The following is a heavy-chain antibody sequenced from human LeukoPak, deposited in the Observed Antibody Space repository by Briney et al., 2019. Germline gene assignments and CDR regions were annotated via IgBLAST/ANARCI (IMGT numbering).Heavy chain of an antibody. V-gene: IGHV3-74*01. CDR2: IKTDGSIT. Sequence: GGSLRLSCAASGFSFSVYWMHWVRQAPGKGPVWVSRIKTDGSITDYADSVKGRFTISRDNAKNTVYLQMNSLRAEDTAVYHCARFRGELLRGNWFDPWGQGTLVTVSS. CDR1: GFSFSVYW. CDR3: ARFRGELLRGNWFDP. J-gene: IGHJ5*02. D-gene: IGHD1-26*01.